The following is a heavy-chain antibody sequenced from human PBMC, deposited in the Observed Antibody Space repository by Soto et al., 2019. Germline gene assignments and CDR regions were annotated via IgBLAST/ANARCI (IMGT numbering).Heavy chain of an antibody. J-gene: IGHJ6*02. D-gene: IGHD2-2*01. CDR2: IIPIFGTA. V-gene: IGHV1-69*01. Sequence: QVQLVQSGAEVKKPGSSVKVSCKASGGTFSSYAISWVRQAPGQGLEWMGGIIPIFGTANYAQKFQGRVTITGDESTSTAYMELSSLRSEDTAVYYCARGRYCSSTSCYDHYYYYGMDVWGQGTTVTVSS. CDR1: GGTFSSYA. CDR3: ARGRYCSSTSCYDHYYYYGMDV.